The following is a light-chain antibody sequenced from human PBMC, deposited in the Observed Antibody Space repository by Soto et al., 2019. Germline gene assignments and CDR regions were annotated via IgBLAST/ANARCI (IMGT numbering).Light chain of an antibody. CDR2: GAS. V-gene: IGKV3-20*01. CDR3: QQYGSSPIFT. Sequence: EIVLTQSPGTLSLSPGERATLSCRASQSVSSSYLAWYQQKPGQAPRLLIYGASSRATGIPDRFSGSGSGTDFTLTISRLEPEDFAVYYCQQYGSSPIFTFGAGTKVDIK. CDR1: QSVSSSY. J-gene: IGKJ3*01.